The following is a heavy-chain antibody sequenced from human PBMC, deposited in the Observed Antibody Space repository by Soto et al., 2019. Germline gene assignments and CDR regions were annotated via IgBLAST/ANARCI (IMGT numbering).Heavy chain of an antibody. CDR3: ARESLLKYYYGSGSYSDWFDP. V-gene: IGHV4-4*07. D-gene: IGHD3-10*01. J-gene: IGHJ5*02. CDR1: GGSISSYC. CDR2: IYTSGST. Sequence: SETLSLTCTVSGGSISSYCWSWIRQPAGKGLEWIGRIYTSGSTNYNPSLKSRVTMSVDTSKNQFSLKLSSVTAADTAVYYCARESLLKYYYGSGSYSDWFDPWGQGTLVTVSS.